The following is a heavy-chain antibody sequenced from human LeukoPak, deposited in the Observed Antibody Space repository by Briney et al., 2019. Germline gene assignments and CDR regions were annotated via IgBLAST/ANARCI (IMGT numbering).Heavy chain of an antibody. Sequence: PGGSLRLSCAASGFTFSSYSMNWVRQAPGKGLEWVSYISSSSSTIYYADSVKGRFTISRDNAKNSLYLQMNSLRAEDTAVYYCARDEVVPAASLDYWGQGTLVTVSS. CDR2: ISSSSSTI. CDR3: ARDEVVPAASLDY. D-gene: IGHD2-2*01. CDR1: GFTFSSYS. J-gene: IGHJ4*02. V-gene: IGHV3-48*01.